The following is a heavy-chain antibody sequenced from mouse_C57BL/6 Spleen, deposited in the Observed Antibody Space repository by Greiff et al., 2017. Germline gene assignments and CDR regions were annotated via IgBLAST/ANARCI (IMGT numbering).Heavy chain of an antibody. CDR1: GYTFTSYD. CDR2: IYPRDGST. J-gene: IGHJ4*01. D-gene: IGHD2-2*01. CDR3: ASGYYDAMDY. Sequence: VQRVESGPELVKPGASVKLSCKASGYTFTSYDINWVKQRPGQGLEWIGWIYPRDGSTKYNEKFKGKATLTVDTSSSTAYMGLHSLTSEDSAVYFCASGYYDAMDYWGQGTSVTVSS. V-gene: IGHV1-85*01.